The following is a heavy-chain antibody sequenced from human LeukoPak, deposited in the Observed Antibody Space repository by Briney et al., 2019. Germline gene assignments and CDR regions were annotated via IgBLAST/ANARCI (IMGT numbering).Heavy chain of an antibody. J-gene: IGHJ4*02. CDR3: AGTIFGVVIFDY. CDR2: IIPIFGTA. V-gene: IGHV1-69*05. CDR1: GGTFSSYA. D-gene: IGHD3-3*01. Sequence: ASVKVSRKASGGTFSSYAISWVRQAPGQGLEWMGGIIPIFGTANYAQKFQGRVTITTDESTSTAYMELSSLRSEDTAVYYCAGTIFGVVIFDYWGQGTLVTVSS.